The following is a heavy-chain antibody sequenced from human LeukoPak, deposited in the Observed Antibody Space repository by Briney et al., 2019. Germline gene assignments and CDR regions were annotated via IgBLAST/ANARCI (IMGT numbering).Heavy chain of an antibody. CDR3: ASSVDISGVINY. D-gene: IGHD2-2*03. CDR1: GGSISSYY. V-gene: IGHV4-59*12. J-gene: IGHJ4*02. CDR2: IYYSGST. Sequence: SETLSLTCTVSGGSISSYYWSRIRQPPGKGLEWIGYIYYSGSTNYNPSLKSRVTISVDTSKNQFSLKLSSVTAADTAVYYCASSVDISGVINYWGQGTLVTVSS.